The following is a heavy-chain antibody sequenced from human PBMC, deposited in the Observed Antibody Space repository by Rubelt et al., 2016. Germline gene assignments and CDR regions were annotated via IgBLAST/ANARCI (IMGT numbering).Heavy chain of an antibody. J-gene: IGHJ4*02. D-gene: IGHD2-2*01. CDR1: GFTFSSYS. CDR3: AKDRGRYQRLSYYFDY. V-gene: IGHV3-23*04. CDR2: ISGSGGST. Sequence: EVQLVESGGGLVKPGGSLRLSCAASGFTFSSYSMNWVRQAPGKGLEWVSAISGSGGSTYYADSVKGRFTSARDNSKNTLYLQMNSLRAEDTAVYYCAKDRGRYQRLSYYFDYWGQGTLVTVFS.